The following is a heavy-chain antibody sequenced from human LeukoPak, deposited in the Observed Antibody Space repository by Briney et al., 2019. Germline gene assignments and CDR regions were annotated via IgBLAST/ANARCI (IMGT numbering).Heavy chain of an antibody. CDR3: ARGVNGDSRFDP. V-gene: IGHV3-23*01. Sequence: GGSLRLSCATSGFTFSTYAMNWVRQAPGKGLEWVSGISDGGGNTWYADSVKGRFTISRDNAKNTLYLQMNSLRAEDTAVYYCARGVNGDSRFDPWGQGTLVTVSS. D-gene: IGHD4-17*01. CDR1: GFTFSTYA. CDR2: ISDGGGNT. J-gene: IGHJ5*02.